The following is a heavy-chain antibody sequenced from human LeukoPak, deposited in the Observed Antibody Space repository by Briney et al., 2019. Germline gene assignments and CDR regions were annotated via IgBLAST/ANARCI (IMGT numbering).Heavy chain of an antibody. CDR2: IYYSGST. CDR3: ARDNYYDSSGYGSGYNWFDP. V-gene: IGHV4-39*07. D-gene: IGHD3-22*01. Sequence: KPSETLSLTCTVSGGSISSSSYYWGWIRQPPGKGLEWIGSIYYSGSTYYNPSLKSRVTISVDTSKNQFSLKLSSVTAADTAVYYCARDNYYDSSGYGSGYNWFDPWGQGTLVTVSS. CDR1: GGSISSSSYY. J-gene: IGHJ5*02.